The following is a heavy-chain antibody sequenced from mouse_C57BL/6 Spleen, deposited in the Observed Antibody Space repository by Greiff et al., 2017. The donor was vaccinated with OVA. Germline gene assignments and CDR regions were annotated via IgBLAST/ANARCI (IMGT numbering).Heavy chain of an antibody. D-gene: IGHD2-4*01. CDR2: ISRGSSTI. J-gene: IGHJ4*01. V-gene: IGHV5-17*01. CDR3: ARGDYEGYYAMDY. CDR1: GFTFSDYG. Sequence: EVMLVESGGGLVKPGGSLKLSCAASGFTFSDYGMHWVRQAPEKGLEWVAYISRGSSTIYYADTVKGRFTISRDNAKNTLFLQMTSLRSEDTAMYYCARGDYEGYYAMDYWGQGTSVTVSS.